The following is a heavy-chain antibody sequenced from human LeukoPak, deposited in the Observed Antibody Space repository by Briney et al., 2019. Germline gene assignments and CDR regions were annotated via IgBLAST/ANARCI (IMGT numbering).Heavy chain of an antibody. V-gene: IGHV3-48*03. CDR1: GFTFSSYA. D-gene: IGHD6-19*01. CDR2: ITSGGDTI. CDR3: VRGGWLAY. J-gene: IGHJ4*02. Sequence: GGSLRLSCAASGFTFSSYAMTWVRQAPGKGLEWISYITSGGDTIYYADSVKGRFTISRDNAKDSLYLQMNSLRAEDTALYYCVRGGWLAYWGQGTLVSVSS.